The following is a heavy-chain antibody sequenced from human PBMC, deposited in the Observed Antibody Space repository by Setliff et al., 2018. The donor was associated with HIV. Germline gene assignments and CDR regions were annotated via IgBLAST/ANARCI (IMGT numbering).Heavy chain of an antibody. J-gene: IGHJ6*03. CDR1: GGSVSGYY. CDR2: INHSGST. CDR3: ARGTAYYNFWSGYSQDYYYYMDV. Sequence: PSETLSLTCAVYGGSVSGYYWSWIRQPPGKGLEWIGEINHSGSTKYNPSLKSRVTISVDTSKNQFSLKLSSVTAADTAVYYCARGTAYYNFWSGYSQDYYYYMDVWGKGTTVTVSS. D-gene: IGHD3-3*01. V-gene: IGHV4-34*01.